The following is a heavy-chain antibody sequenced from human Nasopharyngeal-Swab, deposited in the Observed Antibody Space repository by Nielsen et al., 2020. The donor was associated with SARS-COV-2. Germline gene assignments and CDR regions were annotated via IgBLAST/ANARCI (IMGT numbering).Heavy chain of an antibody. CDR1: GGTFSSHA. CDR3: ARERDKYSGSYNFDY. D-gene: IGHD1-26*01. CDR2: IIPIFGTA. V-gene: IGHV1-69*13. J-gene: IGHJ4*02. Sequence: SVKVSCKASGGTFSSHAISWVRQAPGQGLEWMGGIIPIFGTANYAQKFQGRVTITADESTSTAYMELSSLRSEDTAVYYCARERDKYSGSYNFDYWGQGTLVTVSS.